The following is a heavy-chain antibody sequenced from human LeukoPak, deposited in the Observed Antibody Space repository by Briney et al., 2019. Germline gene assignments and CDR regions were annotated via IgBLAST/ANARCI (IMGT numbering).Heavy chain of an antibody. V-gene: IGHV3-30*02. Sequence: GGSLRLSCAASGFTFSSYGMHWVRQAPGKGLEWVAVIWYDGSNKYYADSVKGRFTISRDNSKNTLYLQMNSLRAEDTAVYYCAKDRNFGVVINRFDYWGQGTLVTVSS. CDR3: AKDRNFGVVINRFDY. CDR2: IWYDGSNK. J-gene: IGHJ4*02. D-gene: IGHD3-3*01. CDR1: GFTFSSYG.